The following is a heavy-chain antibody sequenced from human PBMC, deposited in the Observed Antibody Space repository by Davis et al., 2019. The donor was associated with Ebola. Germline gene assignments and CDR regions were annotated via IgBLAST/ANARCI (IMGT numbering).Heavy chain of an antibody. V-gene: IGHV3-23*01. Sequence: GESLKISCAASGFTFSSYAMSWVRQAPGKGLEWVSVITGSGGRADSADSVKGRFTISRDNSKNTLYLQMNSLRAEDTAVYYCARGVCSSTSCYDYYYGMDVWGQGTTVTVSS. CDR3: ARGVCSSTSCYDYYYGMDV. J-gene: IGHJ6*02. CDR1: GFTFSSYA. CDR2: ITGSGGRA. D-gene: IGHD2-2*01.